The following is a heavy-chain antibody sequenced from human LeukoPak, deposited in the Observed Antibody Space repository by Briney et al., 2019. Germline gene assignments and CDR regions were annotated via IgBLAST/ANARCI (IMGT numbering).Heavy chain of an antibody. V-gene: IGHV3-73*01. CDR3: SRHEALPGDY. CDR2: IRTKANNYAT. CDR1: GFTFSGST. J-gene: IGHJ4*02. Sequence: PGGSLRLSCAASGFTFSGSTVHWVRQAPGKGLDWVGHIRTKANNYATAYAASVRGRFTISRDDSKNTAYLQMNSLETEDTAVYYCSRHEALPGDYWGQGTLVTVSS. D-gene: IGHD2-21*02.